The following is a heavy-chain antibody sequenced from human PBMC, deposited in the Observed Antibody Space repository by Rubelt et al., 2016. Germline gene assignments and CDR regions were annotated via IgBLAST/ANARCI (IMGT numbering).Heavy chain of an antibody. D-gene: IGHD2-15*01. CDR3: TRGLVADWFDP. CDR2: NNPKSGGT. V-gene: IGHV1-2*02. Sequence: QLMQSGAEVKKPGASVRVSCKASGYTFPGYYMHWVRQAPGQGIEWMGWNNPKSGGTNYAQKFQGRVTLTREKSTSKAYMERNSLRSDDTAVYYCTRGLVADWFDPWGQGTLVIVSS. CDR1: GYTFPGYY. J-gene: IGHJ5*02.